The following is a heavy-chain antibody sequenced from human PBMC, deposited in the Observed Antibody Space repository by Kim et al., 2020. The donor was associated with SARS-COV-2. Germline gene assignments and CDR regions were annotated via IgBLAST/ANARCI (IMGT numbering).Heavy chain of an antibody. CDR1: GGSISRVDYY. CDR2: MYVSGST. V-gene: IGHV4-31*03. CDR3: ARDRGRSDWYRAYGMDV. J-gene: IGHJ6*02. Sequence: SETLSLTCTVSGGSISRVDYYWTWIRQPPGKGLEWIGHMYVSGSTYYNPSLESRVTISADTSNNQFSLKLSSVTAADTAVYFCARDRGRSDWYRAYGMDVWGQGTTVSVSS. D-gene: IGHD1-26*01.